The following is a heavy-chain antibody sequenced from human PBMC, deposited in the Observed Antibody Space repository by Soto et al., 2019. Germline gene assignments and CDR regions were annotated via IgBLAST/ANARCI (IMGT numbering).Heavy chain of an antibody. V-gene: IGHV4-59*01. CDR1: GGSIGSYY. Sequence: SATLSLTCPGSGGSIGSYYWSWLRQPPGKGLEWIAYIYYDENANYNPSLKSRAAIAVDTSKNHLSLKLSSVTAADTAGYYCARAESSHYYGYLSYCRQGTRGTVAS. D-gene: IGHD3-10*01. J-gene: IGHJ4*02. CDR3: ARAESSHYYGYLSY. CDR2: IYYDENA.